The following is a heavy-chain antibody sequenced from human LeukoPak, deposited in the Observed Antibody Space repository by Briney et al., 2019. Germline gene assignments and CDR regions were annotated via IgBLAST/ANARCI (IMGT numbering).Heavy chain of an antibody. CDR3: LRGDRRDY. J-gene: IGHJ4*02. Sequence: PGGSPRLSCADSGFTFSSYGMSRVRQAPGKGLEWVSAISGSGGSTYYADSVKGRFIISRDNAKDSLYLQMNSLRVEDTAVYYCLRGDRRDYWGQGTLVTVSS. V-gene: IGHV3-23*01. CDR2: ISGSGGST. CDR1: GFTFSSYG.